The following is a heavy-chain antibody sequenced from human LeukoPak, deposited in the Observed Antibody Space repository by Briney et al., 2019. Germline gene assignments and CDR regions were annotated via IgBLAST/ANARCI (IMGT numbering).Heavy chain of an antibody. Sequence: GGSLRLSCAASGFAFSTYWMSWFRQAPGKGPEWVANIKQVGSERYYVDSVKGRFTISRDNAKNSLSLQMNSLRAEDTAVYYCARDPGYMWGQGTLVTVSS. CDR1: GFAFSTYW. V-gene: IGHV3-7*01. D-gene: IGHD5-24*01. CDR3: ARDPGYM. J-gene: IGHJ4*02. CDR2: IKQVGSER.